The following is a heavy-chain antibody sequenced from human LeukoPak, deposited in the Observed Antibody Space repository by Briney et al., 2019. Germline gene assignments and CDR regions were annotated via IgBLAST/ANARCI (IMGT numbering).Heavy chain of an antibody. D-gene: IGHD6-19*01. CDR1: GYSFTSYW. CDR3: ARDSLIAVAANY. CDR2: VDPSDSYT. J-gene: IGHJ4*02. Sequence: GESLQISCKGSGYSFTSYWISWVRQLPGKGLEWMGRVDPSDSYTNYSPSFQGHVTISADKSISTAYLQWSSLKASDTAMYYCARDSLIAVAANYWGQGTLVTVSS. V-gene: IGHV5-10-1*01.